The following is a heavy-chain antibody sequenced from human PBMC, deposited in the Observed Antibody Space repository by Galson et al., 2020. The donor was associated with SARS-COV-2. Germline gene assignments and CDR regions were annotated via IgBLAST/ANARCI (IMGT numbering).Heavy chain of an antibody. V-gene: IGHV3-7*05. CDR1: GFTFSSSW. CDR2: IRQDGSEK. Sequence: GGSLRLSCAASGFTFSSSWMSWVRQAPGKGLEWVASIRQDGSEKYYVDSVKGRFTISRDNAKNSLYLQMNSLRAEDRAVYYCARDDLRLLEGLGFDYWGQGTLVTVSS. D-gene: IGHD3-3*01. J-gene: IGHJ4*02. CDR3: ARDDLRLLEGLGFDY.